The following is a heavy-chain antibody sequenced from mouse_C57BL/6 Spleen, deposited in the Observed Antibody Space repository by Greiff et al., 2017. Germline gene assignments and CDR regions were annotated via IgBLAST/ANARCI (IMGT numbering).Heavy chain of an antibody. V-gene: IGHV3-6*01. CDR3: ARVGTGTYDYFDY. CDR2: ISYDGSN. J-gene: IGHJ2*01. CDR1: GYSITSGYY. D-gene: IGHD4-1*01. Sequence: EVQLQQSGPGLVKPSQSLSLTCSVTGYSITSGYYWNWIRQFPGNKLEWMGYISYDGSNNYNPSLKNRISITRDPSKNQFFLKLNSVTTEDTATYYCARVGTGTYDYFDYWGQGTTLTVSS.